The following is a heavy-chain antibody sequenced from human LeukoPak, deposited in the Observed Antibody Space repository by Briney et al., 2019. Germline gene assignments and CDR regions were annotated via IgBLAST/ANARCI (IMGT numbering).Heavy chain of an antibody. D-gene: IGHD3-22*01. CDR3: AKRPSYDSSRLYYFDY. J-gene: IGHJ4*02. V-gene: IGHV3-23*01. CDR1: GFTFSSSV. CDR2: VGGFSGNT. Sequence: PGESLRLSCAASGFTFSSSVLSWVRQAPGKGREWVATVGGFSGNTYYADSVKGRFTISRDNSKNTLYLQMNSLRAEDTAVYYCAKRPSYDSSRLYYFDYWGQGTLVTVSP.